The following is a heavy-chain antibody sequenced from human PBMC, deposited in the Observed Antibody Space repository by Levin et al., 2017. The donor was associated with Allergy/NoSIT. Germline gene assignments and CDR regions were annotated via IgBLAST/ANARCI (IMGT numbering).Heavy chain of an antibody. V-gene: IGHV6-1*01. J-gene: IGHJ3*02. Sequence: SETLSLTCAISGDSVSNDNAAWSWIRQSPSRGLEWLARTYFRSKFYNDYALSVKSRITINPDTSKNQFSLQLNSVTPEDTAVYYCARESLVRDSRAWYWDAFDIWGQGTMVTVSS. D-gene: IGHD6-19*01. CDR2: TYFRSKFYN. CDR3: ARESLVRDSRAWYWDAFDI. CDR1: GDSVSNDNAA.